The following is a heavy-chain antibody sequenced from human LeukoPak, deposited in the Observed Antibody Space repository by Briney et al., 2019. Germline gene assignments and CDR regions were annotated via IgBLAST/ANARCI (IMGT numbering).Heavy chain of an antibody. CDR3: AIPYTGGYKNDY. D-gene: IGHD2-8*02. J-gene: IGHJ4*02. CDR1: GFTFSSYG. V-gene: IGHV3-30*03. CDR2: ISYDGSNK. Sequence: GGSLRLSCAASGFTFSSYGMHWVRQAPGKGLEWVAVISYDGSNKYYADSVKGRFTISRDNSKNTLYLQMNSLRAEDTAVYYCAIPYTGGYKNDYWGQGTLVTVSS.